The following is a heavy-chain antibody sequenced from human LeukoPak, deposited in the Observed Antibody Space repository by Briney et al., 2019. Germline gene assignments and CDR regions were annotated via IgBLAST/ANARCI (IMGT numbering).Heavy chain of an antibody. D-gene: IGHD5-12*01. CDR2: ISYDGSNE. V-gene: IGHV3-30-3*01. J-gene: IGHJ4*02. CDR1: GFTFSSNG. Sequence: GGSLRLSCAASGFTFSSNGMHWVRQAPGKGLEWVAVISYDGSNEYYADSVKGRFTISRDNSKNTLYLQMSSLRGADTAVYYCARDKTFIATTTTGYFEYWGQGTLVTVSS. CDR3: ARDKTFIATTTTGYFEY.